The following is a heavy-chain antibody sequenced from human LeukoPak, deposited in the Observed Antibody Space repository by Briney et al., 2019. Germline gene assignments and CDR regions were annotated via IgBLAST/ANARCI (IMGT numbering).Heavy chain of an antibody. Sequence: GGSLRLSCAASGFTVSTNYMTWVRQTPGKGLEWVSLIYSGGSIYYAASVKGRFTISRDHPKNTLYLQMNSLRAEDTAVYYCARVSRCTAGSCFSGDRSWFDPWGQGTLVTVSS. D-gene: IGHD2-15*01. CDR3: ARVSRCTAGSCFSGDRSWFDP. V-gene: IGHV3-53*01. J-gene: IGHJ5*02. CDR1: GFTVSTNY. CDR2: IYSGGSI.